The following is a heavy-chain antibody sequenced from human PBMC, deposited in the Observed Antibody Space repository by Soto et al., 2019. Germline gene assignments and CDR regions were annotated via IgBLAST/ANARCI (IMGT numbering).Heavy chain of an antibody. CDR1: GFTFSSYA. CDR3: AEGTDDRWSGYYY. Sequence: GGSLRLSCAASGFTFSSYAMSWVRQAPGKGLEWVSAISGSGGSTYYADSVKGRFTISRDNSKNTLYLQMNSLRAEDTAVYYYAEGTDDRWSGYYYWGQGTMVTVSS. D-gene: IGHD3-3*01. J-gene: IGHJ4*02. CDR2: ISGSGGST. V-gene: IGHV3-23*01.